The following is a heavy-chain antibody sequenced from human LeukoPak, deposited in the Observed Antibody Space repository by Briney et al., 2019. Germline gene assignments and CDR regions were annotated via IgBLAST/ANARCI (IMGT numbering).Heavy chain of an antibody. CDR3: AKGGVLRYFDWLPVYPRPNLGPFDY. Sequence: GGSLRLSCAASGFTFSSYAMSWVRQAPGKGLEWVSAISGSGGSTYYADSVKGRFTISRDNSKNTLYLRMNSLRAEDTAVYYCAKGGVLRYFDWLPVYPRPNLGPFDYWGQGTLVTVSS. V-gene: IGHV3-23*01. J-gene: IGHJ4*02. CDR1: GFTFSSYA. CDR2: ISGSGGST. D-gene: IGHD3-9*01.